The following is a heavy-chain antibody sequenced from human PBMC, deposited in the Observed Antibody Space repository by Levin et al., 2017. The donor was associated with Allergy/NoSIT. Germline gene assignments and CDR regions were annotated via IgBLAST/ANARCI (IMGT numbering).Heavy chain of an antibody. CDR2: MNQSGST. Sequence: ASQTLSLTCAVYGGSFSDSYWTWIRQPPGKGLEWIGEMNQSGSTNYNSSLQSRVTVSPDTSKNQFSLKLSSVTAADTAVYYCARGHYLGIRKLGVDVWGQGTTVTVSS. D-gene: IGHD3-3*02. J-gene: IGHJ6*02. CDR3: ARGHYLGIRKLGVDV. CDR1: GGSFSDSY. V-gene: IGHV4-34*01.